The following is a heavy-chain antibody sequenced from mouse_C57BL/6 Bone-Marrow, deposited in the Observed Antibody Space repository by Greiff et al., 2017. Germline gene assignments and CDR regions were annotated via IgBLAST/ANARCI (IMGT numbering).Heavy chain of an antibody. D-gene: IGHD1-1*01. CDR2: ISNGGGST. J-gene: IGHJ2*01. Sequence: EVKLMESGGGLVQPGGSLKLSCAASGFTFSDYYMYWVRQTPEKRLEWVAYISNGGGSTYYPDTVKGRYTISRDNAKNTLYLQMSRLKSEDTAMYYCARHPPYGKGGYYFDYWGQGTTLTVSS. CDR3: ARHPPYGKGGYYFDY. V-gene: IGHV5-12*01. CDR1: GFTFSDYY.